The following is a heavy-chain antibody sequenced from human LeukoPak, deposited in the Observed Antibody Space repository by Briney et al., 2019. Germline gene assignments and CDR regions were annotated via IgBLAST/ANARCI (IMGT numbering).Heavy chain of an antibody. CDR2: INPSGGST. Sequence: ASVKVSCKASGYTFTSYYMHWVRQAPGQGLEWMGIINPSGGSTSYAQKFQGRVTMTRDTSTSTVYMELSSLRSEDTAVYYCARDRAKVLRYFDWLLSRYFDYWGQGTLVTVSS. D-gene: IGHD3-9*01. CDR1: GYTFTSYY. V-gene: IGHV1-46*01. CDR3: ARDRAKVLRYFDWLLSRYFDY. J-gene: IGHJ4*02.